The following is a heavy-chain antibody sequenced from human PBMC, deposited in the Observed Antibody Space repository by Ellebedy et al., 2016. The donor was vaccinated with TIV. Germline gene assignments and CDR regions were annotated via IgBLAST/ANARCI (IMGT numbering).Heavy chain of an antibody. V-gene: IGHV3-33*01. CDR1: GFSFRSYG. CDR3: ARDVVIGGTYLNRALDC. Sequence: GESLKISCTGSGFSFRSYGMHWVRQAPGEGLEWVALLWYDGSDIHYADSVKGRFTISRDNSKETLYLQMNSLRAEDTAVYYCARDVVIGGTYLNRALDCWGQGTLVTVSS. D-gene: IGHD1-14*01. CDR2: LWYDGSDI. J-gene: IGHJ4*02.